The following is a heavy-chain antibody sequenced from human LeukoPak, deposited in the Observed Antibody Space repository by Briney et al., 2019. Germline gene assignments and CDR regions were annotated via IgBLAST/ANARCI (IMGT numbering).Heavy chain of an antibody. CDR3: ARGKRLDFTAEYFQH. Sequence: PGGSLRLSCAASGFTVSSNYMSWVRQAPGKGLEWVSVIYSGGSTYYADSVKGRFTISRDNSKNTLYLQMNSLRAEDTAVYYCARGKRLDFTAEYFQHWGQGTLVTVSS. V-gene: IGHV3-53*01. CDR2: IYSGGST. CDR1: GFTVSSNY. D-gene: IGHD3-9*01. J-gene: IGHJ1*01.